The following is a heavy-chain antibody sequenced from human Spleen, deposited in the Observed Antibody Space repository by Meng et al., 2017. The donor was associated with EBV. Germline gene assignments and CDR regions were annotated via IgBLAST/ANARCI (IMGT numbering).Heavy chain of an antibody. Sequence: QVQLVQSGAEVKKPGASVKVSCKASGHSFTSYGIHWVRQAPGQRLEWMGWINVGNGNTKYSQKFQGRVTINRDTSASTAYMELSSLRSEDTAVYYCARRASGGTVDYWGQGTLVTVSS. CDR2: INVGNGNT. CDR1: GHSFTSYG. J-gene: IGHJ4*02. D-gene: IGHD6-13*01. V-gene: IGHV1-3*01. CDR3: ARRASGGTVDY.